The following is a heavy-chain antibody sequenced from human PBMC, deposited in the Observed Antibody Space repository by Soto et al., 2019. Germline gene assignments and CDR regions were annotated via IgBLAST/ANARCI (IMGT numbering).Heavy chain of an antibody. D-gene: IGHD5-12*01. CDR2: ISAYNGNT. J-gene: IGHJ4*02. CDR3: ARDYSGYDSNPPFDY. CDR1: GYTFTSYG. Sequence: QVQLVQSGAEVKKPGASVKVSCKASGYTFTSYGISWVRQAPGQGLEWMGWISAYNGNTNYAQKLQGRVTMTTDTSXXTAYMELRSLRSDDTAVYYCARDYSGYDSNPPFDYWGQGTLVTVSS. V-gene: IGHV1-18*01.